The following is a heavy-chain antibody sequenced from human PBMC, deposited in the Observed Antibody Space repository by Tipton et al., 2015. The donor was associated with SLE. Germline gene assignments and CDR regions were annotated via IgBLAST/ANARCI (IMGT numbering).Heavy chain of an antibody. Sequence: TLSLTCTVSGESISPYYWSWIRQPPGKGLEWIGYIYFSGSTNYSPSLRSRVAISLDTSKNQFSLKLSSVTAADTAVYFCARDLRPMDVWGPGTTVIVSS. CDR3: ARDLRPMDV. V-gene: IGHV4-59*01. CDR1: GESISPYY. CDR2: IYFSGST. J-gene: IGHJ6*02.